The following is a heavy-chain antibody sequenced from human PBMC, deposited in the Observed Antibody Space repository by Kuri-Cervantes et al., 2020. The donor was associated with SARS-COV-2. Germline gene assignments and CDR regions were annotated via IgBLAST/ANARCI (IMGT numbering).Heavy chain of an antibody. Sequence: GGSLRLSCAASGFSFSSHDMHWVRQAPGKGLEWVALISYDGTNKHYADSVKGRFTISRDNSKNTLYLQMNSLRAEDTAVYTCAKTSAGWLFDHWGQGTLVTVSS. V-gene: IGHV3-30*18. CDR2: ISYDGTNK. CDR3: AKTSAGWLFDH. D-gene: IGHD2-15*01. CDR1: GFSFSSHD. J-gene: IGHJ4*02.